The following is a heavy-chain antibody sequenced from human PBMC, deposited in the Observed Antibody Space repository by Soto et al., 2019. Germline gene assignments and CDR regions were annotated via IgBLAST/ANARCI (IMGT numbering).Heavy chain of an antibody. Sequence: QVQLQQWGAGLLKPSETLSLTCAVYGESFSGYYWSWIRQPPGKGLEWIGEINHSGSTNYNPSLKRRGTISVDTCKNQFSLKLSSVTAADTAVYYCASSSESWYFDLWGRGTLVTVSS. CDR3: ASSSESWYFDL. CDR1: GESFSGYY. V-gene: IGHV4-34*01. D-gene: IGHD6-6*01. J-gene: IGHJ2*01. CDR2: INHSGST.